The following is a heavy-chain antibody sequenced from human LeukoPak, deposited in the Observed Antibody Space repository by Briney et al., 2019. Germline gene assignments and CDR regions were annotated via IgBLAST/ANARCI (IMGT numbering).Heavy chain of an antibody. J-gene: IGHJ6*02. CDR1: GFTFSSYS. V-gene: IGHV3-48*02. Sequence: PGGSLRLSCAASGFTFSSYSMSWVRQAPGKGLEWVSCISSSSSTIYYADSVKGRFTISRDNAKNSLYLQMNSLRDEDTAVYYCARAPYYDFWSGYYGYYYGMDVWGQGTTVTVSS. CDR2: ISSSSSTI. D-gene: IGHD3-3*01. CDR3: ARAPYYDFWSGYYGYYYGMDV.